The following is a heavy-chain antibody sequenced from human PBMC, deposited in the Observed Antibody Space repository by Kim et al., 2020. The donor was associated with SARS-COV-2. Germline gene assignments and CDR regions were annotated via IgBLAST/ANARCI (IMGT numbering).Heavy chain of an antibody. CDR3: ARGSVGMDV. CDR2: IGTSGSNS. J-gene: IGHJ6*02. V-gene: IGHV3-23*01. D-gene: IGHD6-19*01. CDR1: GFTFSSYG. Sequence: GGSLRLSCAASGFTFSSYGMTWVRQAPGKGLEWVSTIGTSGSNSYYANSVKGRFTLSRYNSKNTLYLQMNSLTAEDTAVYYCARGSVGMDVWGQGTTVTVSS.